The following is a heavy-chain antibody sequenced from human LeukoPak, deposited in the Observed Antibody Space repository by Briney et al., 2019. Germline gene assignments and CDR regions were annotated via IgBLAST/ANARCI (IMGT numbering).Heavy chain of an antibody. Sequence: GGSLRLPCAASGFTFSSFAVHWVRQAPGKGLEYVSAISSNGGGTYYANSVKGRFTISRDNSKNTLYLQMGSLRAEDMAVYYCARQVAAAAYFDYWGQGTLVTVSS. D-gene: IGHD6-13*01. CDR3: ARQVAAAAYFDY. J-gene: IGHJ4*02. CDR1: GFTFSSFA. V-gene: IGHV3-64*01. CDR2: ISSNGGGT.